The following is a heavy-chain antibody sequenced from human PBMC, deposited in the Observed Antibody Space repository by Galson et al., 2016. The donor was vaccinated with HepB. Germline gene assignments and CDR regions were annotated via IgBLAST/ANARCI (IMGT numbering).Heavy chain of an antibody. CDR1: GGPISSSNYF. V-gene: IGHV4-39*02. Sequence: SETLSLTCTVSGGPISSSNYFWDWIRQPPGKGLEWIGSIYYRGNTYSNASLKSRVMMSQDPSKNHFSLKLTSMTAADTAVYYCAASDSGWFGTYYWGHGSLVTVSS. D-gene: IGHD6-19*01. CDR3: AASDSGWFGTYY. CDR2: IYYRGNT. J-gene: IGHJ4*01.